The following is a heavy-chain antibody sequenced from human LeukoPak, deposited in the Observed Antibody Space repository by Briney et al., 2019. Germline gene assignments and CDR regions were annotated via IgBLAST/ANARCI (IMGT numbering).Heavy chain of an antibody. CDR3: ARKDGDL. CDR2: IYTSGNT. CDR1: GGSISSGSYY. J-gene: IGHJ5*02. Sequence: SETLSLTCTVSGGSISSGSYYWSWIRQPAGKGLEWIGRIYTSGNTNYNPSLKSRLTISLDTSKNQVSLRLSSVTAADTAVYHCARKDGDLWGQGTLVTVSS. V-gene: IGHV4-61*02.